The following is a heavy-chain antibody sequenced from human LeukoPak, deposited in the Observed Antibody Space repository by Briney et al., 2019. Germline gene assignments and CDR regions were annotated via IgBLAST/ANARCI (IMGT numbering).Heavy chain of an antibody. CDR2: INHSGST. J-gene: IGHJ5*02. Sequence: SETLSLTCAVYGGSFSGYYWSWIRQPPGKGLEWIGEINHSGSTNYNPSLKSRVTISVDTSKNQFSLKLSSVTAADTAVYYCARAPGDGWFDPWGQGTLVTVSS. V-gene: IGHV4-34*01. D-gene: IGHD7-27*01. CDR3: ARAPGDGWFDP. CDR1: GGSFSGYY.